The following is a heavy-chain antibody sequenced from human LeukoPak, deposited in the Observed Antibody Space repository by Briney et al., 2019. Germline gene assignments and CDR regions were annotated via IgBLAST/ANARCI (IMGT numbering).Heavy chain of an antibody. Sequence: SETLSLTCSVSGGSIGSYHWNWIRQPPGKGLEWIGIVFNNGGTKHNPSLKSRVAISVDTSKNQFALKLSSVTAADTAVYYCVASYGGYVLDYWGQEALVIVSS. CDR2: VFNNGGT. D-gene: IGHD5-12*01. J-gene: IGHJ4*02. CDR3: VASYGGYVLDY. V-gene: IGHV4-59*01. CDR1: GGSIGSYH.